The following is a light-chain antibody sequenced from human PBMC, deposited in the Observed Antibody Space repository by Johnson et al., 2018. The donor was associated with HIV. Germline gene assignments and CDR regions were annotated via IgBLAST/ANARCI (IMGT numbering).Light chain of an antibody. J-gene: IGLJ1*01. CDR1: SSNIENYF. CDR2: EDY. V-gene: IGLV1-51*02. Sequence: QSVLTQPPSVSAAPGQRVNISCSGHSSNIENYFVSWYQQLPGAAPRLLIYEDYKRPSGIPDRFSGSKSGTSATLGITGLQTGDEAEYYCGTWDSSLSAYVFGTGTKVTVL. CDR3: GTWDSSLSAYV.